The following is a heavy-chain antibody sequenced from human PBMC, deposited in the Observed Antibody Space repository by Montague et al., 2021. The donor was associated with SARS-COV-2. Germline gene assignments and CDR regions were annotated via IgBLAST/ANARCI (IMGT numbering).Heavy chain of an antibody. D-gene: IGHD3-10*01. Sequence: SETLSLTCAVYGGSFSGYYWGWIRQPPGKGLEWIGEINHSGSTNYNPSLKSRVTISVDTSKNQFSLKLSSVTAADTAVYYCARDTRDGVLLWFGGDWFDPWGQGTLVTVSS. CDR2: INHSGST. CDR3: ARDTRDGVLLWFGGDWFDP. CDR1: GGSFSGYY. J-gene: IGHJ5*02. V-gene: IGHV4-34*01.